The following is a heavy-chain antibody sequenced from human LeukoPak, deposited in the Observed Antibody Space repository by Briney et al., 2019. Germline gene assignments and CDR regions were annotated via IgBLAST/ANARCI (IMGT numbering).Heavy chain of an antibody. Sequence: GASVKVSCKASGYTFTSYGISWVRQAPGQGLEWMGWISAYNGNTNYAQKFQGRVTMTRDTSISTAYMELSRLTSDDTAVYYCARERGSGTHLTYMDVWGKGTTVTISS. V-gene: IGHV1-18*01. CDR2: ISAYNGNT. CDR3: ARERGSGTHLTYMDV. D-gene: IGHD3-10*01. J-gene: IGHJ6*03. CDR1: GYTFTSYG.